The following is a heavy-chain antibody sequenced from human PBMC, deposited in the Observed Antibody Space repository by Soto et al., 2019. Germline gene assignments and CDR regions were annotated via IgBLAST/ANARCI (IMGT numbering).Heavy chain of an antibody. Sequence: PGGSLRLSFAASGFTFSSYAMCWVRPAPGKGLEWVSSMRVSGDRTYYADSVKGRFTISRDNSRNTLHLQMNRLRAEDPAVYYCAKDGDSSTRNKQLDYWAQVTLVTVCS. J-gene: IGHJ4*02. CDR3: AKDGDSSTRNKQLDY. V-gene: IGHV3-23*01. CDR2: MRVSGDRT. CDR1: GFTFSSYA. D-gene: IGHD2-2*01.